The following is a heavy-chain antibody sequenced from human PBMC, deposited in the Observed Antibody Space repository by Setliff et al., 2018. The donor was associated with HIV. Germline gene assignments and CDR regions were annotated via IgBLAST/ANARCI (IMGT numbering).Heavy chain of an antibody. V-gene: IGHV1-46*02. CDR3: ARAYYDSVWGSHRYRFYYFDY. Sequence: ASVKVSCKASGYLFNNYYMHWVRQAPGQGLEWMGIINPSDNRTYYAQKFQGRVTMTRDTSTSSVYMELRSLRSEDTAVYYCARAYYDSVWGSHRYRFYYFDYWGQGSLVTVSS. CDR1: GYLFNNYY. J-gene: IGHJ4*02. CDR2: INPSDNRT. D-gene: IGHD3-16*02.